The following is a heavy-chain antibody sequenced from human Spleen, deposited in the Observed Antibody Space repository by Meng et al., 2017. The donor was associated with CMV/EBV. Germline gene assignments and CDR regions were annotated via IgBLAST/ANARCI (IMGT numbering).Heavy chain of an antibody. CDR3: AKEVGATRYYYGMDV. Sequence: GESLKISCAASGFTFSSYAMSWVRQAPGKGLEWVSVIYSGGSSTYYADSVKGRFTISRDNSKNTLYLQMNSLRAEDTAVYYCAKEVGATRYYYGMDVWGQGTTVTVSS. CDR2: IYSGGSST. CDR1: GFTFSSYA. V-gene: IGHV3-23*03. D-gene: IGHD1-26*01. J-gene: IGHJ6*02.